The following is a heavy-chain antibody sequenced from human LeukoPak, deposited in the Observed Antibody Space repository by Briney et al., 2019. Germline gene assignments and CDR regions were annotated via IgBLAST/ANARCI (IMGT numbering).Heavy chain of an antibody. Sequence: ASVKVSCKASGYTFTSYDINWVRQATGQGLEWMGWISAYNGNTNYAQKLQGRVTMTTDTSTSTAYMELRSLRSDDTAVYYCARVLRLGELSFPFDYWGQGTLVTVSS. CDR2: ISAYNGNT. CDR3: ARVLRLGELSFPFDY. J-gene: IGHJ4*02. V-gene: IGHV1-18*01. CDR1: GYTFTSYD. D-gene: IGHD3-16*02.